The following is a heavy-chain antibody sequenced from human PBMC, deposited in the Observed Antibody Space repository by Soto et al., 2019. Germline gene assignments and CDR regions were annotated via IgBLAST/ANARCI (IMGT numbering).Heavy chain of an antibody. CDR1: GGSISSGGYS. D-gene: IGHD2-15*01. CDR3: ARVLGYCSGGSCRRYYFDY. CDR2: IYHSGST. Sequence: KTSETLSLTCAVSGGSISSGGYSWSWIRQPPGKGLEWIGYIYHSGSTYYNPSLKSRVTISVDRSKNQFSLKLSSVTAADTAVYYCARVLGYCSGGSCRRYYFDYWGQGTLVTVSS. J-gene: IGHJ4*02. V-gene: IGHV4-30-2*01.